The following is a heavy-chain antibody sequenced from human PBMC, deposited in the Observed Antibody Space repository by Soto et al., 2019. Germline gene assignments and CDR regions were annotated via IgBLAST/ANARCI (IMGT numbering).Heavy chain of an antibody. V-gene: IGHV3-49*03. CDR2: IRSETHGGTT. D-gene: IGHD2-2*01. J-gene: IGHJ4*02. Sequence: HPGVSLRLSCTASGFTFRDYATSWFRQAPGKGLEWIGFIRSETHGGTTEYAAPVKGGFTISRDDSKSIAYLQMNSLKTEDTAVYYCTRIRGYCRSNGCYDFDYWGQGTLVTVSS. CDR1: GFTFRDYA. CDR3: TRIRGYCRSNGCYDFDY.